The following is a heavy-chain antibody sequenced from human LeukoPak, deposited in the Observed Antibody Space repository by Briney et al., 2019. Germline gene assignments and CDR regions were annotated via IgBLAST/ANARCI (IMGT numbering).Heavy chain of an antibody. D-gene: IGHD6-6*01. CDR2: IIPIFGTA. Sequence: SVKVSCKASGGTFSSYAISWVRQAPVQGLEWMGGIIPIFGTANYAQKFQGRVTITADKSTSTAYMELSSLRSEDTAVYYCARGVHIAARQKGTSFDYWGQGTLVTVSS. J-gene: IGHJ4*02. CDR1: GGTFSSYA. CDR3: ARGVHIAARQKGTSFDY. V-gene: IGHV1-69*06.